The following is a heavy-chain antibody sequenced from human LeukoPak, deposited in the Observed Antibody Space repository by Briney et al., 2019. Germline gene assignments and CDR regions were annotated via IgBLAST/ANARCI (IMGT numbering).Heavy chain of an antibody. J-gene: IGHJ3*02. D-gene: IGHD3-16*02. CDR2: ISTDGSII. CDR3: ARDARLGELSFPGAFDI. V-gene: IGHV3-30-3*01. Sequence: GGSLRLSCAASGFTFSSYPLHWVRQAPGKGLEWVALISTDGSIINYADSVKGRFTISRDNSKNTLFLQMNSLRPEDTAVFYCARDARLGELSFPGAFDIWGQGTMVTVSS. CDR1: GFTFSSYP.